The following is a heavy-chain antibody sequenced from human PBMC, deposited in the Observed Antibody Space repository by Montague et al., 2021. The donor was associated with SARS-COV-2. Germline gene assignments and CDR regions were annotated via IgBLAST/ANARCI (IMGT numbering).Heavy chain of an antibody. Sequence: TLSLTCTVSGGSISSGGYYWSWIRQHPGKGLEWIGYIYYSGSTYYNPSLKSRVTISVDTSKNQFSLKLSSVTAADTVVYYCARATPGYCSSTSCYAFDIWGPGTMVTVSS. J-gene: IGHJ3*02. CDR3: ARATPGYCSSTSCYAFDI. CDR1: GGSISSGGYY. V-gene: IGHV4-31*03. CDR2: IYYSGST. D-gene: IGHD2-2*01.